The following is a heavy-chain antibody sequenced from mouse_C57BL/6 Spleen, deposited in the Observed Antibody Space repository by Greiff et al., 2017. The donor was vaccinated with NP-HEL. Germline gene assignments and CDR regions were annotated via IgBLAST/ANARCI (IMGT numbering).Heavy chain of an antibody. J-gene: IGHJ1*03. Sequence: VQLQQSGAELVMPGASVKLSCKASGYTFTSYWMHWVKQRPGQGLEWIGEIDPSDSYTNYNQKFKGKSTLTVDKSSSTAYMQLSSLTSEDSAVYYCARRYYGSSYDVWGTGTRVTVTS. CDR1: GYTFTSYW. V-gene: IGHV1-69*01. D-gene: IGHD1-1*01. CDR2: IDPSDSYT. CDR3: ARRYYGSSYDV.